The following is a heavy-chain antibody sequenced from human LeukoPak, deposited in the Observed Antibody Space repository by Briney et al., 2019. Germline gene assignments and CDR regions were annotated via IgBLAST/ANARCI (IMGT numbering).Heavy chain of an antibody. J-gene: IGHJ4*02. Sequence: GASVKVSCKASGYTFTSYGISWVRQAPGQGLEWMGWISAYNGNTNYAQKLQGRVTMTTDTSTSTAYMELRSLRSDDTAVYYCARDQETYDFWSGLGDYWGQGTLVTVSS. D-gene: IGHD3-3*01. CDR2: ISAYNGNT. V-gene: IGHV1-18*01. CDR1: GYTFTSYG. CDR3: ARDQETYDFWSGLGDY.